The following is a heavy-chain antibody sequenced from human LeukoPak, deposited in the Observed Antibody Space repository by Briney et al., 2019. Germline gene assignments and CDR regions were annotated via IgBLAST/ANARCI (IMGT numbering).Heavy chain of an antibody. CDR1: GGSFSGYY. Sequence: ASETLXLTCAVYGGSFSGYYWSWVRQPAGKGLEWIGRMYISGYNNYNPSLKRRGTISLEKYKKQFSLRLTSVTAADTALYYCATDDGTYRFDYWGQGTLVTVSS. V-gene: IGHV4-59*10. CDR3: ATDDGTYRFDY. D-gene: IGHD1-1*01. CDR2: MYISGYN. J-gene: IGHJ4*02.